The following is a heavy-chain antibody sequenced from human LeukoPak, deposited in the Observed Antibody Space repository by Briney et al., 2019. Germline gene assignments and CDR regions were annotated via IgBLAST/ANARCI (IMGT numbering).Heavy chain of an antibody. V-gene: IGHV7-4-1*02. CDR3: AGDASMINFDY. Sequence: ASVKVSCKASGYTFTVYSINWLRQAPGQGLEWMGWITTSTGKPTYAQGFTGRFVFSLDTSVGTTYLHINSLKAEDTAVYYCAGDASMINFDYWGQGSLVTVSS. D-gene: IGHD3-16*01. CDR1: GYTFTVYS. CDR2: ITTSTGKP. J-gene: IGHJ4*02.